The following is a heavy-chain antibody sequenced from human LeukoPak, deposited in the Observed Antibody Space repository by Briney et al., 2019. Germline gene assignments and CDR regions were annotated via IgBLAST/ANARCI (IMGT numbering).Heavy chain of an antibody. V-gene: IGHV4-38-2*01. J-gene: IGHJ6*03. Sequence: SETLSLTCAVSGYSISSGYYWGWTRQPPGKGLEWIGSIYHSGSTYYNPSLKSRVTISVDTSKNQFSLKLSSVTAADTAVYYCARLSQYGSGSYSYYYYYMDVWGKGTTVTVSS. D-gene: IGHD3-10*01. CDR3: ARLSQYGSGSYSYYYYYMDV. CDR2: IYHSGST. CDR1: GYSISSGYY.